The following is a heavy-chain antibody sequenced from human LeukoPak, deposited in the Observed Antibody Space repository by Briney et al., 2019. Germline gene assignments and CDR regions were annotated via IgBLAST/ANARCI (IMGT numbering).Heavy chain of an antibody. CDR3: AREMGPPQPWFDY. D-gene: IGHD1-1*01. J-gene: IGHJ4*02. Sequence: ETLSLTCTVSGGSISSSSYYWGWIRQPPGKGLEWIGSIYYSGSTYYNPSLKSRVTISVDTSKNQFSLKLSSVTAADTAVYYCAREMGPPQPWFDYWGQGTLVTVSS. CDR2: IYYSGST. CDR1: GGSISSSSYY. V-gene: IGHV4-39*07.